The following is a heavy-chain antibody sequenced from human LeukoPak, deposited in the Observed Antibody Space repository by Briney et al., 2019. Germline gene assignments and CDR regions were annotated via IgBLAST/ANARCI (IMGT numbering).Heavy chain of an antibody. J-gene: IGHJ6*02. D-gene: IGHD3-22*01. CDR3: ARFVAYYDSSGYDYGMDV. V-gene: IGHV3-48*02. CDR2: ISSSSSTI. Sequence: GGSLRLSCAASGFTFSSYSMNWVRQAPGKGLEWVSYISSSSSTIYYADSVKGRFTISRDNAKNSLYLQMNSLRDEDTAVYYCARFVAYYDSSGYDYGMDVWGQGTTVTVSS. CDR1: GFTFSSYS.